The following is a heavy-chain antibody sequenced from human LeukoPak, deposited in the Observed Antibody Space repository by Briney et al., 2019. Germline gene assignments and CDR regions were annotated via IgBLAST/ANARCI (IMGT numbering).Heavy chain of an antibody. J-gene: IGHJ3*02. CDR1: GGAISSGSYY. V-gene: IGHV4-61*01. CDR2: IYYSGST. Sequence: SETLSLTCTVSGGAISSGSYYWSWIRQPPGKGLEWIGYIYYSGSTNYNPSLKSRVTISVDTSKNQFSLKLSSVTAADTAVYYCARHIYCSSTSCYNGDAFDIWGQGTMVTVSS. CDR3: ARHIYCSSTSCYNGDAFDI. D-gene: IGHD2-2*02.